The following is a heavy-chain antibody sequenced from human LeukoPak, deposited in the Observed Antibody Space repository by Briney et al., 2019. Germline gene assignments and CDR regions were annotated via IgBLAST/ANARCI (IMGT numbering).Heavy chain of an antibody. J-gene: IGHJ4*02. D-gene: IGHD4-17*01. CDR1: GFTFSKYT. Sequence: GGSLRLSCVASGFTFSKYTMSWVRQAPGKGLEWVSGIYGGGSGSTFYAESVKGRFTISRDNSKSTLYLQMNSLRDEDTAIYYCAKDFTPDGVWDIDYWGRGTLITVSS. V-gene: IGHV3-23*01. CDR2: IYGGGSGST. CDR3: AKDFTPDGVWDIDY.